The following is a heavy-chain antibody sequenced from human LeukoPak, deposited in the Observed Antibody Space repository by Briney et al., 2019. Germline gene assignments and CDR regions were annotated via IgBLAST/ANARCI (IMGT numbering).Heavy chain of an antibody. J-gene: IGHJ3*02. V-gene: IGHV4-4*02. CDR2: IYHSGST. CDR3: ARARNYYDSSGYYYEGDAFDI. Sequence: PSETLSLTCAVTGGSISSSNWWSWVRQPPGKGLEWIGEIYHSGSTNYNPSLKSRLTISVDMSKIQFSLKLSSVSAADTAVYFCARARNYYDSSGYYYEGDAFDIWGQGTMVTVSS. CDR1: GGSISSSNW. D-gene: IGHD3-22*01.